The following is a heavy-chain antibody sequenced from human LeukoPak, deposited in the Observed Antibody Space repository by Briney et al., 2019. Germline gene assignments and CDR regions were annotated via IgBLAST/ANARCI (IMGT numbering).Heavy chain of an antibody. J-gene: IGHJ4*02. CDR2: IYYSGST. V-gene: IGHV4-39*07. Sequence: SETLSLTCTVSGASITRSTYYWGWIRQPPGKGLEWIGCIYYSGSTYYNPSLKSRVTLSIDTSKSQFSLRLSSVTAADTAVYYCARDYPFDYWGQGTLVTVSS. CDR3: ARDYPFDY. CDR1: GASITRSTYY.